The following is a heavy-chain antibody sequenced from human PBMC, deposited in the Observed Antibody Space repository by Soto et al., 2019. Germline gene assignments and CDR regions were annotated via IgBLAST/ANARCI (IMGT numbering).Heavy chain of an antibody. Sequence: QVQLQESGPGLVKPSETLSLTCTVSGGSISSYYWSWIRQPPGKGLEWIGYIYYSVSPNYNPSLKSRVTISVDTSKNQFSLKLSSVTAADTAVYYCARGSYDFWSGENWFDPWGQGTLVTFSS. J-gene: IGHJ5*02. CDR2: IYYSVSP. CDR1: GGSISSYY. V-gene: IGHV4-59*01. CDR3: ARGSYDFWSGENWFDP. D-gene: IGHD3-3*01.